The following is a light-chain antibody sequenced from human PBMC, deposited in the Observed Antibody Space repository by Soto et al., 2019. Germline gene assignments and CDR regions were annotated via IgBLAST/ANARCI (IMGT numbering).Light chain of an antibody. V-gene: IGLV1-51*01. Sequence: QSVLTQPPSVSAAPGQKVTISCSGSSSNIGNNYVSWYQQLPGAAPRLLIYDDDERTSGIPDRFSGSKSGTSATLAITGLQTGDEADYYCGTWDSSLSAGQIGEGTQLTVL. CDR3: GTWDSSLSAGQ. J-gene: IGLJ7*01. CDR2: DDD. CDR1: SSNIGNNY.